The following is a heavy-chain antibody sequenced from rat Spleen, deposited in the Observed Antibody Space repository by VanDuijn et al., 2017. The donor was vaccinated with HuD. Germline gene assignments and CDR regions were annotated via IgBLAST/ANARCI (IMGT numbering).Heavy chain of an antibody. CDR3: TRRGLYWDYFDY. V-gene: IGHV5-31*01. D-gene: IGHD1-1*01. Sequence: EVQLVESGGGLVQPGRSLKLSCVASGFTFNNYWMTWIRQAPGKGLEWVASITNTGGNSYYSDSVKGRFTVSRDNAKSTLYLQMNSLRSEDTATYYCTRRGLYWDYFDYWGQGVMVTVSS. CDR1: GFTFNNYW. J-gene: IGHJ2*01. CDR2: ITNTGGNS.